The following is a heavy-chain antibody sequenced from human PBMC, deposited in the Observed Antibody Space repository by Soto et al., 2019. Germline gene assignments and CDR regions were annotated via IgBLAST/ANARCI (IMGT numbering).Heavy chain of an antibody. V-gene: IGHV1-69*01. J-gene: IGHJ4*02. CDR2: IIPYYNTL. CDR1: EGTFHSYA. D-gene: IGHD6-13*01. CDR3: ASGASRWYPYFFDS. Sequence: QAQVVQSGAEVRKPGSSVKLSCKASEGTFHSYAIAWVRQAPGQGLEWMGGIIPYYNTLNYAQKFQDRVTIPAADSTTPVYLELSSLRSDDTAVYFCASGASRWYPYFFDSWAQGTLVTVSS.